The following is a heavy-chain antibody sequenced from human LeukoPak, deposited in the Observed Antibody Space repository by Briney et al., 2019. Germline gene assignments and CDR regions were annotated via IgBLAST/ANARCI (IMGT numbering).Heavy chain of an antibody. D-gene: IGHD1-26*01. CDR3: ARDWPRGPWEPAPDRLDY. J-gene: IGHJ4*02. CDR2: ISAYNGNT. CDR1: GYTFTSYG. V-gene: IGHV1-18*01. Sequence: ASVKVSCKASGYTFTSYGISWVRQAPGQGLEWMGWISAYNGNTNYAQKLQGRVTMTRDTSISTAYMELSRLRSDDTAVYYCARDWPRGPWEPAPDRLDYWGQGTLVTVSS.